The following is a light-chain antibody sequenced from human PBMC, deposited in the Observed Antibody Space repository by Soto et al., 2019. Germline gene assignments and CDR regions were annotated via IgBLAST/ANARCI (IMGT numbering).Light chain of an antibody. Sequence: DIQMNQSPSSLSASVGDRVTITCRASQNISSSLNWYQQKSGIAPKLLIYGASSLLSGVPSRFSGSGSGTDYTLTISSLQTEDFATYYCHHSYGMLPNTFGGGTKVEIK. CDR2: GAS. V-gene: IGKV1-39*01. CDR3: HHSYGMLPNT. CDR1: QNISSS. J-gene: IGKJ4*01.